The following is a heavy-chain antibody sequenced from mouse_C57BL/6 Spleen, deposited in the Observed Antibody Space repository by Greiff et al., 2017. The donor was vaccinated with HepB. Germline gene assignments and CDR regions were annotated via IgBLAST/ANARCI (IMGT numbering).Heavy chain of an antibody. V-gene: IGHV1-55*01. CDR2: IYPGSGST. D-gene: IGHD1-1*01. Sequence: QVQLQQPGAELVKPGASVKMSCKASGYTFTSYWITWVKQRPGQGLEWSGDIYPGSGSTNYNEKFKSKATLTVDTSSSTAYMQSSSLTSEDSAVYYGAREDYYGSSYGYFYVWGKGTTVTVSS. J-gene: IGHJ1*03. CDR1: GYTFTSYW. CDR3: AREDYYGSSYGYFYV.